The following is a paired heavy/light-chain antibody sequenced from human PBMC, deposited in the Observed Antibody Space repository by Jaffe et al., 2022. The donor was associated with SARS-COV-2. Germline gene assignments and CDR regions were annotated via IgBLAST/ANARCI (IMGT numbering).Light chain of an antibody. CDR2: QDS. Sequence: SYELTQPPSVSVSPGQTASITCSGDKLGDKYACWYQQKPGQSPVLVIYQDSKRPSGIPERFSGSNSGNTATLTISGTQAMDEADYYCQAWDSSTADVVFGGGTKLTVL. CDR1: KLGDKY. CDR3: QAWDSSTADVV. J-gene: IGLJ2*01. V-gene: IGLV3-1*01.
Heavy chain of an antibody. V-gene: IGHV1-18*01. D-gene: IGHD2-15*01. CDR1: GYTFTSYG. J-gene: IGHJ6*02. CDR3: ASPYCSGGSCYQVNYYGMDV. Sequence: QVQLVQSGAEVKKPGASVKVSCKASGYTFTSYGISWVRQAPGQGLEWMGWISAYNGNTNYAQKLQGRVTMTTDTSTSTAYMELRSLRSDDTAVYYCASPYCSGGSCYQVNYYGMDVWGQGTTVTVSS. CDR2: ISAYNGNT.